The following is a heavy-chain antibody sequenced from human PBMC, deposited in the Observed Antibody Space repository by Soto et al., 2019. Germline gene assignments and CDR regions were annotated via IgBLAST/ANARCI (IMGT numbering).Heavy chain of an antibody. V-gene: IGHV1-3*01. CDR1: GYTFTSYG. CDR3: VRRHVSTTGIDWFDP. CDR2: INAANGDT. D-gene: IGHD1-1*01. J-gene: IGHJ5*02. Sequence: ASVKVSCKASGYTFTSYGIHWVRQAPGQRLEWMGWINAANGDTKYSPKFQGRVTITRDTSASTAYMELSSLRSEDTAVYYCVRRHVSTTGIDWFDPWGQGTPVTVSS.